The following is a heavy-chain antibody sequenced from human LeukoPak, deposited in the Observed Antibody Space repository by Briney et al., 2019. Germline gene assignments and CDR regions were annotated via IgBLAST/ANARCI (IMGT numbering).Heavy chain of an antibody. V-gene: IGHV3-21*04. Sequence: GGSLRLSCAASGFTFSSYSMNWVRQAPGKGLEWVSSISSSSSYIYYADSVKGRFTISRDNAKNSLYLQMNSLRAEDTAVYYCAKDAIMITFGGVIARWGQGTLVTVSS. D-gene: IGHD3-16*01. CDR1: GFTFSSYS. CDR3: AKDAIMITFGGVIAR. J-gene: IGHJ5*02. CDR2: ISSSSSYI.